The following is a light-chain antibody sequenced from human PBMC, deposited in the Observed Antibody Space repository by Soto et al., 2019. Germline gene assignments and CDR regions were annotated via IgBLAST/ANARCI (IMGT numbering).Light chain of an antibody. CDR3: QQHNNWPLT. Sequence: EIVMTQSPATLYASPGERATLSCRASQSVSNNVAWYQQKPGQAPRLLMYGASVRATGIPGRFSGSGSGTECTLTISSLQSEDFAVYYCQQHNNWPLTFGGGTKVEIK. V-gene: IGKV3-15*01. CDR2: GAS. CDR1: QSVSNN. J-gene: IGKJ4*01.